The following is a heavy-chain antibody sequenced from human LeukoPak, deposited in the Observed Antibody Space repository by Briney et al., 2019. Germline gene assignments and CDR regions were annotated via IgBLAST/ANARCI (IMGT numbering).Heavy chain of an antibody. CDR3: AAGNYYER. D-gene: IGHD3-22*01. J-gene: IGHJ4*02. CDR1: GFTFSTYT. CDR2: ISGASSYI. Sequence: GGSLRLSCAAFGFTFSTYTMNWVRQAPGKGLEWVSSISGASSYIYYADSVKGRFTISRDNAKNSLYLQVHSLRAEDTAVYYCAAGNYYERWGQGTLVTVSS. V-gene: IGHV3-21*06.